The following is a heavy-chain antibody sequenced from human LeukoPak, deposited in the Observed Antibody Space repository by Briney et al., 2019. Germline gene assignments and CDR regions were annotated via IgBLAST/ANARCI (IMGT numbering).Heavy chain of an antibody. J-gene: IGHJ2*01. Sequence: PGGSLRLSCAASGFTFSSYGMHWVRQAPGKGLEWVAVISYDGSNKYYADSVKGRFTISRDNSKNTLYLQMNSLRAEDTAVYYCAAELEVGVGYFDLWGRGTLVTVSS. D-gene: IGHD3-10*01. CDR2: ISYDGSNK. CDR3: AAELEVGVGYFDL. V-gene: IGHV3-30*03. CDR1: GFTFSSYG.